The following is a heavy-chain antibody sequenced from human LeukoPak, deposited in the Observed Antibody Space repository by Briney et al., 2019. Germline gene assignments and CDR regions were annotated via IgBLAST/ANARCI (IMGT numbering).Heavy chain of an antibody. V-gene: IGHV3-33*08. D-gene: IGHD2-8*02. J-gene: IGHJ6*02. CDR2: IWYDGSDK. CDR1: GFTFSSYS. CDR3: ARVGCTGGSCLAYNYYAMDV. Sequence: GGSLRLSCAASGFTFSSYSMNWVSHAPGKGLERVAIIWYDGSDKYYADSVKGRFTISRDNSKNTLFLQVNSLRAEDTAVYYCARVGCTGGSCLAYNYYAMDVWGQGTTVTVSS.